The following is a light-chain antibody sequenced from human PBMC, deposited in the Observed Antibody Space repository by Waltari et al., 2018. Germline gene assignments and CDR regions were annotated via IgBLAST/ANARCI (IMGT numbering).Light chain of an antibody. V-gene: IGLV1-47*01. Sequence: QSVLTQPPSASGTPGQRVPISCSGSSSNIGSNYVYWYQQLPGTAPKLLSYRNNQRPSGVPDRFSGSKSGTSASLAISGLRSEDEADYYCAAWDASLSGPVFGGGTKLTVL. CDR2: RNN. J-gene: IGLJ2*01. CDR1: SSNIGSNY. CDR3: AAWDASLSGPV.